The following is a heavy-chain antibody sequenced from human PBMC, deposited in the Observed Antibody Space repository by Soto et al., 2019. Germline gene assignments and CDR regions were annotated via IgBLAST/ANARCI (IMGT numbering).Heavy chain of an antibody. Sequence: ASVKVSCKASGYTFTRNGISWVRQAPGQGLEWMGWISAYNGHTNYAQKVQGRVTMTTDTSTSTDYMGLRSLRSDDTAVYYCARDLGYCSSTTCSGGTWFDPWGQGTLVTVSS. CDR1: GYTFTRNG. V-gene: IGHV1-18*04. CDR2: ISAYNGHT. CDR3: ARDLGYCSSTTCSGGTWFDP. D-gene: IGHD2-2*01. J-gene: IGHJ5*02.